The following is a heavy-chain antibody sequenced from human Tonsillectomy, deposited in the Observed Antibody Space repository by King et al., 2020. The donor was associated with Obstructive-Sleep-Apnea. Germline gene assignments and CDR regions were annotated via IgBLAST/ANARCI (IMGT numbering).Heavy chain of an antibody. CDR1: GGSISSYY. D-gene: IGHD7-27*01. Sequence: VQLQESGPGLVKPSETLSLTCTVSGGSISSYYWSWIRQPPGRGLEWIGYIYDSGSTNYNPSLKSRVTISVDTSKNQSSLKLSSVTAADTAVYYCARDAELGINWYFDLWGRGTLVTVSS. CDR2: IYDSGST. CDR3: ARDAELGINWYFDL. J-gene: IGHJ2*01. V-gene: IGHV4-59*01.